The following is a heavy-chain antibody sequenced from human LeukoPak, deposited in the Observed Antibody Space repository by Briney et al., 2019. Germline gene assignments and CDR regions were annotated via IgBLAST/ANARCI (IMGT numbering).Heavy chain of an antibody. J-gene: IGHJ3*02. CDR2: IYYSGST. Sequence: SETLSLTCTVSGGSISSGGYYWSWIRQHSGKGLEWIGYIYYSGSTYYNPSLKSRVTISVDTSKNQFSLKLSSVTAADTAVYYCARVTCSGGSCYSAFDIWGQGTMVTVSS. V-gene: IGHV4-31*03. D-gene: IGHD2-15*01. CDR1: GGSISSGGYY. CDR3: ARVTCSGGSCYSAFDI.